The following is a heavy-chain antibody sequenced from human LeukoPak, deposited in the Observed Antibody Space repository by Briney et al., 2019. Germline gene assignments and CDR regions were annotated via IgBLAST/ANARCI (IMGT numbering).Heavy chain of an antibody. D-gene: IGHD3-22*01. J-gene: IGHJ4*02. CDR2: IYTSGST. V-gene: IGHV4-4*07. CDR1: GGSISSYY. Sequence: SETLSLTCTVSGGSISSYYWSWIRQPAGKGLEWIGRIYTSGSTNYNPSLKGRVTMSVDTSKNQFSLKLSSVTAADTAVYYCARGGFSYYDSSGYLNFDYWGQGTLVTVSS. CDR3: ARGGFSYYDSSGYLNFDY.